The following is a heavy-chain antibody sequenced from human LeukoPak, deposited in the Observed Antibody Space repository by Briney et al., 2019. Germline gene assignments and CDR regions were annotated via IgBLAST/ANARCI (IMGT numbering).Heavy chain of an antibody. J-gene: IGHJ4*02. Sequence: QPGGSLRLSCAASRFTFSSYWMHWVRQAPGKGLVWVSRINSDGSSTSYADSVKGRFTISRDNAKNTLSLQMNSLRADDTAVYYCARGYSGTYRIDYWGQGTLVTVSS. CDR1: RFTFSSYW. CDR2: INSDGSST. D-gene: IGHD1-26*01. CDR3: ARGYSGTYRIDY. V-gene: IGHV3-74*01.